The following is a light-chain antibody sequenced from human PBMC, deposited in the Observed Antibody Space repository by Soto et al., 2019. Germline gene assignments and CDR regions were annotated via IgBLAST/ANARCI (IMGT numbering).Light chain of an antibody. V-gene: IGKV4-1*01. CDR3: QKYYNTPLT. CDR1: QSVLYSSNNRNY. CDR2: WAS. Sequence: DIVMTQSPDSLAVSLGERVTINCKSSQSVLYSSNNRNYLAWYQQKPGQPPKLLIYWASTRESGVPDRFSGSGSGTDFTLTISSLQAEDGAVYYCQKYYNTPLTFGGGTKVDIK. J-gene: IGKJ4*01.